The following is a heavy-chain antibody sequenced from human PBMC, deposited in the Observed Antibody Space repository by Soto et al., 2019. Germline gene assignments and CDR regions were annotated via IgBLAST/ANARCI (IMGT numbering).Heavy chain of an antibody. CDR3: ARRSGYAYGSLDH. Sequence: EVQLVESGGGLVKPGGSLRLSCATSGFTFGSYTMNWVRQAPGKGLEWVSCISSASSYIYYADSVQGRFTISSDTSEKSLYLHMNSLRAEDTAVYYCARRSGYAYGSLDHWGQGVRVTVSS. V-gene: IGHV3-21*02. D-gene: IGHD5-18*01. CDR1: GFTFGSYT. CDR2: ISSASSYI. J-gene: IGHJ4*02.